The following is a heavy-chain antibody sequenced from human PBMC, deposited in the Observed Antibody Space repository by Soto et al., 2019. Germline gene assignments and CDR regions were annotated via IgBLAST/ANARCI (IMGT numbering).Heavy chain of an antibody. CDR1: VDSVSSNSDA. Sequence: SQTLSLTCAISVDSVSSNSDAWNWIRQSPLRGLEWLGRTYYRSKWYNDYAVSVKSRITLNPDTSKKQFSLQLNSVTPEDTAVYSCEGDPGIAVAGGGLDYWGQGSLVTVSS. CDR3: EGDPGIAVAGGGLDY. V-gene: IGHV6-1*01. J-gene: IGHJ4*02. D-gene: IGHD6-19*01. CDR2: TYYRSKWYN.